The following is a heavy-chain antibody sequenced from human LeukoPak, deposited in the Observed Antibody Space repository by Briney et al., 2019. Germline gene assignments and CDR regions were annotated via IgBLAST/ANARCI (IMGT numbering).Heavy chain of an antibody. D-gene: IGHD5-12*01. Sequence: AGGSLRLSCAASGFTFSSYDMHWVRQATGKGLEWVSAIGTAGDTYYPGSVKGRFTISRENAKNSLYLQMNSLRAGDTAVYYCARGPGYSGYDYVYYGMDVWGQGTRSPSP. CDR2: IGTAGDT. CDR1: GFTFSSYD. J-gene: IGHJ6*02. V-gene: IGHV3-13*01. CDR3: ARGPGYSGYDYVYYGMDV.